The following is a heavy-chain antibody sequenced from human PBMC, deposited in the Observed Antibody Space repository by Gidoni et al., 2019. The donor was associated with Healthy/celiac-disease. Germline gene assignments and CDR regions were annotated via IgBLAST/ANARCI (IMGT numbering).Heavy chain of an antibody. CDR3: ARDLISSSWYSGDYYYYGMDV. J-gene: IGHJ6*02. CDR1: GFTFSSYR. D-gene: IGHD6-13*01. Sequence: EVQLVESGGGLVKPGGSLRLSCAASGFTFSSYRLNWVRQAPGKGLEWVSSISSSSSYIYYADSVKGLFTISRDNAKNSLYLQMNSLRAEDTAVYYCARDLISSSWYSGDYYYYGMDVWGQGTTVTVSS. CDR2: ISSSSSYI. V-gene: IGHV3-21*01.